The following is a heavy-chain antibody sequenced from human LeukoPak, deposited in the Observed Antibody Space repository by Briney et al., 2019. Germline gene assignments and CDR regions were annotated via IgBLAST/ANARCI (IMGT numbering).Heavy chain of an antibody. J-gene: IGHJ4*02. CDR3: AREGAYGDFEY. CDR1: GYTFNRYG. CDR2: ISAYNGNT. D-gene: IGHD4-17*01. Sequence: ASVKVSCKASGYTFNRYGISWVRQAPGQGLEWMGWISAYNGNTNYAQKVQGRVTMTTNTSTSTAYMELRSLRSDDTAVYYCAREGAYGDFEYWGQGTLVIVSS. V-gene: IGHV1-18*01.